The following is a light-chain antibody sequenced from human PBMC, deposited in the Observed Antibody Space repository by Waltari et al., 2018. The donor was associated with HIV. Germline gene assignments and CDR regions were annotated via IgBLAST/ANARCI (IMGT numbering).Light chain of an antibody. CDR2: DVS. V-gene: IGLV2-14*03. Sequence: QSALTHPASVSGSPGHSITISCTGTHSDAGGYNSATWYQQHPAKAPKIVILDVSNRPSGVSNRFSGSKSGNTASLTISGLQAEDEAYYYCSSYTSSDTVVFGGGTKVTVL. CDR1: HSDAGGYNS. J-gene: IGLJ2*01. CDR3: SSYTSSDTVV.